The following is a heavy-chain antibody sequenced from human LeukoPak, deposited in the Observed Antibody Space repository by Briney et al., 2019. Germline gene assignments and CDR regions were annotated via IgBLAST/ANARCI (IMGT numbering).Heavy chain of an antibody. CDR2: IYYSGST. D-gene: IGHD1-1*01. CDR3: ARRERWGYGAFDY. J-gene: IGHJ4*02. CDR1: GGSTSSSSYY. V-gene: IGHV4-39*01. Sequence: SETLSLTCTVSGGSTSSSSYYWGWIRQPPGKGLEWIGSIYYSGSTYYNPSLKSRVTISVDTSKNQFSLKLSSVTAADTAVYYCARRERWGYGAFDYWGQGTLVTVSS.